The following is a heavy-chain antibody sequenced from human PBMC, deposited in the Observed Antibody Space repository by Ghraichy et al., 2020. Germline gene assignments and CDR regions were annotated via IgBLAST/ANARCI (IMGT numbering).Heavy chain of an antibody. Sequence: GGSLRLSCAASGFTFSSYAISWVRQAPGKGLEWVSATSGSGGSTNYADSVKGRFTISRDNSKNTLYLQMNSLRAEDTAVYYCAKDQYSSSQRLGYFDYWGQGTLVTVSS. J-gene: IGHJ4*02. V-gene: IGHV3-23*01. CDR3: AKDQYSSSQRLGYFDY. D-gene: IGHD6-6*01. CDR1: GFTFSSYA. CDR2: TSGSGGST.